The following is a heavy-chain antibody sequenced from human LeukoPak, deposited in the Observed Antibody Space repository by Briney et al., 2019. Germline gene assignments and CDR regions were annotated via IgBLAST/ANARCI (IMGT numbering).Heavy chain of an antibody. V-gene: IGHV1-69*04. J-gene: IGHJ3*02. CDR1: GGTISSYA. D-gene: IGHD3-10*01. Sequence: GASVKVSCKASGGTISSYAISWVRQAPGQGLEWMGRIIPILGIANYAQKFQGRVTITADKSTSTAYMELSSLRSEDTAVYYCARDRLRIKPLWFGEGDAFDIWGQGTMVTVSS. CDR2: IIPILGIA. CDR3: ARDRLRIKPLWFGEGDAFDI.